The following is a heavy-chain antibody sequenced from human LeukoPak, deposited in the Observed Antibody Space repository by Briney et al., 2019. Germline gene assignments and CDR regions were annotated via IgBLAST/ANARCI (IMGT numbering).Heavy chain of an antibody. V-gene: IGHV4-34*01. CDR1: SGSFSGYY. CDR3: ARGTGYANWFDP. D-gene: IGHD5-18*01. Sequence: SETLSLTCAVYSGSFSGYYWSWIRQPPGKGLEWIGEINHSGSTNYNPSLKSRVTISVDTSKNQFSLKLSSVTAADTAVYYCARGTGYANWFDPWGQGTLVTVSS. J-gene: IGHJ5*02. CDR2: INHSGST.